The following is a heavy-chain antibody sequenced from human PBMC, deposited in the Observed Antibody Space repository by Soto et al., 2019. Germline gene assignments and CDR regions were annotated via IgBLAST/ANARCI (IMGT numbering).Heavy chain of an antibody. CDR3: ARDVRDYDFWSGYYYYGMDV. CDR2: IKQDGSEK. J-gene: IGHJ6*02. Sequence: GGSLRLSCAASGFTFSSYAMSWVRQAPGKGLEWVANIKQDGSEKYYVDSVKGRFTISRDNAKNSLYLQMNSLRAEDTAVYYCARDVRDYDFWSGYYYYGMDVWGQGTTVTVSS. CDR1: GFTFSSYA. V-gene: IGHV3-7*01. D-gene: IGHD3-3*01.